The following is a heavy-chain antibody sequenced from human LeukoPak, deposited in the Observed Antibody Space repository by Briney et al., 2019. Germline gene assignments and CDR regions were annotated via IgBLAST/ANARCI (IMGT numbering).Heavy chain of an antibody. J-gene: IGHJ4*02. CDR2: LKEDVSAR. D-gene: IGHD1-26*01. V-gene: IGHV3-7*01. CDR3: ASFPWEIRPT. Sequence: GGSLRLSCVASGFRISSHWMSWVRQAPGKGLEWVASLKEDVSARNLVDSVKGRFTISRDNAKNSVYLQMNSLRVEDTAVYYCASFPWEIRPTWGQGTLVTVSS. CDR1: GFRISSHW.